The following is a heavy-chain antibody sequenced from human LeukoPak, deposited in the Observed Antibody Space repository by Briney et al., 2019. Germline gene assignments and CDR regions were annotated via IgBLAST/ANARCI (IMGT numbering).Heavy chain of an antibody. CDR1: GGSISSYY. D-gene: IGHD6-13*01. CDR3: ARGRRIAAAGKLNWFDP. CDR2: IYYSGST. J-gene: IGHJ5*02. Sequence: SETLSLTCTVSGGSISSYYWSWIRQPPGKGLEWIGYIYYSGSTNYNPSLKSRATISVDTSKNQFSLKLSSVTAADTAVYYCARGRRIAAAGKLNWFDPWGQGTLVTVSS. V-gene: IGHV4-59*12.